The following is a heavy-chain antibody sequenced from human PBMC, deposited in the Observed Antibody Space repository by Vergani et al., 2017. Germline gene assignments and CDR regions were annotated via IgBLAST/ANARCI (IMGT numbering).Heavy chain of an antibody. CDR1: GYTFTSYY. Sequence: QVQLVQSGAEVKKPGASVKVSCKASGYTFTSYYMHWVRQAPGQGLEWMGIINPSGGSTSYAQKFQGRVTMTRDTSTSTVYMGLSSLRSEDTAVYYCARSSGSYWYFDLWGRGTLVTVSS. D-gene: IGHD1-26*01. J-gene: IGHJ2*01. CDR3: ARSSGSYWYFDL. CDR2: INPSGGST. V-gene: IGHV1-46*01.